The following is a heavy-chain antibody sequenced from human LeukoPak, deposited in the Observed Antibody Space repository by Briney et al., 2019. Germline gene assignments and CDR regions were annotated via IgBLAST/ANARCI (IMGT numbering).Heavy chain of an antibody. Sequence: ASVRVSCKASGYTFTSYGISWVRQAPGQGLEWMGWISAYNGNTNYAQKLQGRVTMTTDTSTSTAYMELRSLRSDDTAVYYCARDKSVGEWYYYGMDVWGQGTTVTVSS. CDR3: ARDKSVGEWYYYGMDV. V-gene: IGHV1-18*01. D-gene: IGHD3-16*01. CDR2: ISAYNGNT. CDR1: GYTFTSYG. J-gene: IGHJ6*02.